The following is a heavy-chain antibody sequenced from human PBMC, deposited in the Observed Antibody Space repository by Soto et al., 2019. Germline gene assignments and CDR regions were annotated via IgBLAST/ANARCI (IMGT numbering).Heavy chain of an antibody. Sequence: QGQLVQSGAELKKPGSSVKVSCKASGGTFSSYTISWVRQAPGQGIEWMGRIIPILGIANYAQKVQGRVTITADKSTSTAYMALSSLRSEDTGVYYCARLVDTGDVDYWGQGTLVTVSS. V-gene: IGHV1-69*02. CDR2: IIPILGIA. CDR1: GGTFSSYT. CDR3: ARLVDTGDVDY. D-gene: IGHD5-18*01. J-gene: IGHJ4*02.